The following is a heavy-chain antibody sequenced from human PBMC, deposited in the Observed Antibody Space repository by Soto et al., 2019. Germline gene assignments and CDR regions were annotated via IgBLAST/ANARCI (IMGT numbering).Heavy chain of an antibody. CDR3: AKDRGFRVAGTGDY. Sequence: VQLLESGGGLVQPGGSLRLSCAASGFTFSSYAMSWVRQAPGKGLEWVSAISGSGGSTYYADSVNGRFTISRDNSKNTLYLQMNSLRAEDTAVYYCAKDRGFRVAGTGDYWGQGILVTVSS. D-gene: IGHD6-19*01. V-gene: IGHV3-23*01. J-gene: IGHJ4*02. CDR1: GFTFSSYA. CDR2: ISGSGGST.